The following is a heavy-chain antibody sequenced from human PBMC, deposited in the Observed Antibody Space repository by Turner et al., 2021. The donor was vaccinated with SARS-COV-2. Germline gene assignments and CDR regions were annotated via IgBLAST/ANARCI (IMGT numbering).Heavy chain of an antibody. Sequence: EVLLVESGGGLVQPGGSLRLPCGASGCTFISYWISWVRQAPGKGPEWVANIKQDGSEEYYVDSVKGRFTISRDNAKNSLYLQMSSLRAEDTAVYYCARVSGAAVWGNYAFDIWGQGTMVTVSS. CDR2: IKQDGSEE. V-gene: IGHV3-7*01. CDR1: GCTFISYW. D-gene: IGHD3-16*01. CDR3: ARVSGAAVWGNYAFDI. J-gene: IGHJ3*02.